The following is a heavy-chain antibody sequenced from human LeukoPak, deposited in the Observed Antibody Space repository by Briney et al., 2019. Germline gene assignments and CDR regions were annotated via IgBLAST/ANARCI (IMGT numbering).Heavy chain of an antibody. D-gene: IGHD3-10*01. J-gene: IGHJ6*03. CDR3: ARISRWLGEGDYYYMDV. CDR2: IYYSGST. Sequence: SETLSLTCTVSGGSISSSSYYWGWIRQPPGKGLEWIGSIYYSGSTYYNPSLKSRVTISVDTSKNQFSLKLSSVTAADTAVYYCARISRWLGEGDYYYMDVWGKGTTVTVSS. V-gene: IGHV4-39*01. CDR1: GGSISSSSYY.